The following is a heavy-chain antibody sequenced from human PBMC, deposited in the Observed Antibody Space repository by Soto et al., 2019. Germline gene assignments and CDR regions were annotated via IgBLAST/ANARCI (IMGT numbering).Heavy chain of an antibody. D-gene: IGHD6-13*01. Sequence: SVKVSCKASGGTFSSYAISWVRQAPGQGLEWMGGIIPIFGTANYAQKFQGRVTITADESTSTAYMELSSLRSEDTAVYYCAAPYSSSWYYYYYGMDVWGQGTTVTVSS. CDR3: AAPYSSSWYYYYYGMDV. V-gene: IGHV1-69*13. CDR1: GGTFSSYA. CDR2: IIPIFGTA. J-gene: IGHJ6*02.